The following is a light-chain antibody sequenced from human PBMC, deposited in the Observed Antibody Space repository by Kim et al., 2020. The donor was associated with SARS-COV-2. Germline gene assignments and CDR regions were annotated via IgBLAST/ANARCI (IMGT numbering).Light chain of an antibody. Sequence: VSPGQTARLTCSGDKLGDKFASWYQQKPGQSPVLVIYQDTQRPSGIPERFSGSNSGNTATLTISGTQTMDEADYYCQTWDSSTVIFGGGTQLTVL. V-gene: IGLV3-1*01. CDR1: KLGDKF. CDR3: QTWDSSTVI. J-gene: IGLJ2*01. CDR2: QDT.